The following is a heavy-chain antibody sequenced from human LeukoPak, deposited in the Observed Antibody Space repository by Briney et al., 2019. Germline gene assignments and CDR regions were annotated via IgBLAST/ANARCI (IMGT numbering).Heavy chain of an antibody. CDR3: ARVWGVADFYDSRGAFDI. V-gene: IGHV4-59*01. D-gene: IGHD3-22*01. J-gene: IGHJ3*02. CDR1: GGSISTYY. Sequence: SETLSLTCTVSGGSISTYYWSWIRQPPGKGLEWIGYIYYSGSTNYNPSLKSRVSISVDTSKNQFSLKLNSVTAADTAVYYCARVWGVADFYDSRGAFDIWGQGTMVTVSS. CDR2: IYYSGST.